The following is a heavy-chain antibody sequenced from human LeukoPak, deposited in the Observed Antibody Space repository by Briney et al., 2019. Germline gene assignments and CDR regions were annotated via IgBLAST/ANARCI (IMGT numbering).Heavy chain of an antibody. Sequence: GASVKVSCKASGYTFTGYYMHWVRQAPGQGLEWMGWINPNSGGTNYAQKFQGRVTMTRDTSISTVYMELSRLRSDDTAVYYCARPKDYGDYRLFDYWGQGALVTVSS. J-gene: IGHJ4*02. D-gene: IGHD4-17*01. CDR3: ARPKDYGDYRLFDY. V-gene: IGHV1-2*02. CDR2: INPNSGGT. CDR1: GYTFTGYY.